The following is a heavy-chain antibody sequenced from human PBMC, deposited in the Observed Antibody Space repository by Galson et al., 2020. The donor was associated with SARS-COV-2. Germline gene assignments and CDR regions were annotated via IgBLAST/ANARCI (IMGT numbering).Heavy chain of an antibody. CDR2: IGKDGSTR. CDR1: GFIFRNYA. J-gene: IGHJ3*02. V-gene: IGHV3-30-3*01. D-gene: IGHD6-25*01. CDR3: VREERRHAADALDI. Sequence: GGSLRLSCAASGFIFRNYAMHWVRQAPGKGLEWVAIIGKDGSTRYYADSVKGRFTISRDNFKNTQYLQMDSLRAEDTAVYFCVREERRHAADALDIWGQGTMVSVSS.